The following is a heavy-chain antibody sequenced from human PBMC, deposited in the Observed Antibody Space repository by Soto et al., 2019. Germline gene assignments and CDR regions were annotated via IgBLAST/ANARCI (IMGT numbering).Heavy chain of an antibody. CDR2: SNHSGST. D-gene: IGHD1-1*01. CDR1: GGSFSGYY. CDR3: ATVQLERQGFGMDY. Sequence: QVQLQQWGAGLLKPSETLSLTCAVYGGSFSGYYWSWIRQPPGKGLEWNGESNHSGSTNYNPSLKSRVPISVDTSKNQFSLKLSSVTAADTAVYYCATVQLERQGFGMDYWGQGTLVTVSS. J-gene: IGHJ4*02. V-gene: IGHV4-34*01.